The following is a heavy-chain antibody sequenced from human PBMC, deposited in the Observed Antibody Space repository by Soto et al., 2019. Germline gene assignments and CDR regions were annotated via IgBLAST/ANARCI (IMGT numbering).Heavy chain of an antibody. J-gene: IGHJ5*02. D-gene: IGHD3-16*01. CDR3: TSNMMSDH. CDR2: IKRKSEHETT. Sequence: PGGSLRLSCAASGFTFTNAWMNWVRQAPGKGLEWVGRIKRKSEHETTDYAAPVKGRFTISRDDSKNTLSLQMNSLKTDDTAMYYCTSNMMSDHWGQGTLVTVSS. V-gene: IGHV3-15*01. CDR1: GFTFTNAW.